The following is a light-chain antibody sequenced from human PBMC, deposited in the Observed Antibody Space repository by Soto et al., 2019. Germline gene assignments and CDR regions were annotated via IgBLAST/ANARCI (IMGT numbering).Light chain of an antibody. Sequence: QSVLTQPASVSGSPGQSITIPCTGTSSDVGGYNYVSWYQQHPGKAPKLMIYDVSNRPSGVSNRFSGSKSGNTASLTISGLQAEDEADYYCNSYTSSSTYVVGTGTKVTVL. CDR1: SSDVGGYNY. CDR2: DVS. J-gene: IGLJ1*01. CDR3: NSYTSSSTYV. V-gene: IGLV2-14*01.